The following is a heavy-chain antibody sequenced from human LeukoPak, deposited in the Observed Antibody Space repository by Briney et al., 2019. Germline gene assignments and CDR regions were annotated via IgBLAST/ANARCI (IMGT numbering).Heavy chain of an antibody. V-gene: IGHV3-23*01. CDR2: IKGGGGDP. Sequence: PGGSLRLSCAASGFTFSTYAMGWVRQAPGEGLEWVSSIKGGGGDPFYADSVRGRFTISRDKSKNTLNLQLNSLRPEDTAVYFCAQGGHDFNPFYYWGQGTLVTVSS. J-gene: IGHJ4*02. CDR1: GFTFSTYA. CDR3: AQGGHDFNPFYY. D-gene: IGHD2-21*02.